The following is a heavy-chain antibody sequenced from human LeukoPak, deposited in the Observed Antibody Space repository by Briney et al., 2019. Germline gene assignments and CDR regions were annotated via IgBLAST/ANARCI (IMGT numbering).Heavy chain of an antibody. J-gene: IGHJ4*02. D-gene: IGHD3-22*01. Sequence: GGSLRLSCAASGFTFSTHVMYWVRQAPGKGLEWVSLIWSDGSNQNYADSVKGRFTTSRDNSKNTLYLQMNSLRVKDTAVYYCARDWAGDSSILWGQGTLVTVSS. CDR2: IWSDGSNQ. V-gene: IGHV3-33*07. CDR1: GFTFSTHV. CDR3: ARDWAGDSSIL.